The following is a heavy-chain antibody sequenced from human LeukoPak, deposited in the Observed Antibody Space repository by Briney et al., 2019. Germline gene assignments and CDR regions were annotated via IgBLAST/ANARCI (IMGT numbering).Heavy chain of an antibody. Sequence: PSETLSLTCNVSGGSISSRSYYWGWIRQPPGKGLEWIGSIYYSGSTYYNPSLKSRVTMSVDTSKTQFSLKLSSVTAADTAVYYCARSESDFWSGGGGYWGQGTLVTVSS. CDR3: ARSESDFWSGGGGY. CDR1: GGSISSRSYY. CDR2: IYYSGST. D-gene: IGHD3-3*01. J-gene: IGHJ4*02. V-gene: IGHV4-39*01.